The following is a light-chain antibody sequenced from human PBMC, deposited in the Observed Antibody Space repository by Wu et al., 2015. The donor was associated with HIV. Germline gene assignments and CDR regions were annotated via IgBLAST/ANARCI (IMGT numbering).Light chain of an antibody. CDR2: GAS. J-gene: IGKJ2*02. V-gene: IGKV3-20*01. CDR3: QQYGTSPRT. Sequence: EIVLTQSPSTLSLSPGERATLSCRASQSVSSSYLAWYQQKPGQAPRLLIYGASGRATGIPDRFSGSGSGTDFTLTISRLEPEDFAVYYCQQYGTSPRTFGQGTKLEIK. CDR1: QSVSSSY.